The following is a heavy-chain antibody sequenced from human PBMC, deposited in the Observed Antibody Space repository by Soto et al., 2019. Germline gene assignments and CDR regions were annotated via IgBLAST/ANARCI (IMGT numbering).Heavy chain of an antibody. Sequence: GGSLRLSCAASGFSFSSNAMHWVRQAPGKGLEWVAIISYDGSNKYFADSVKGRFTISRDNSKNTLYLQMNSLRVEDTAVYYCAEDRVKSGMGEIDYWGQGTLVTVSS. D-gene: IGHD3-16*01. J-gene: IGHJ4*02. CDR3: AEDRVKSGMGEIDY. CDR2: ISYDGSNK. CDR1: GFSFSSNA. V-gene: IGHV3-30*18.